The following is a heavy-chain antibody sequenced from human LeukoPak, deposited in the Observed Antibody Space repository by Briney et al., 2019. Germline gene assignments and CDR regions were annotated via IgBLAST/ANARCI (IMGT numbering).Heavy chain of an antibody. CDR1: HYTFNNFG. V-gene: IGHV1-18*01. CDR3: ARDSSTGYYYDSSKTLDY. Sequence: GASVKVSCKASHYTFNNFGISWVRQAPGQGLEWMGWISVYNANTNYAQRFQGRVTMTTDTSTSTAYMELRSLRSDDTAVYYCARDSSTGYYYDSSKTLDYWGQGTLVTVSS. D-gene: IGHD3-22*01. J-gene: IGHJ4*02. CDR2: ISVYNANT.